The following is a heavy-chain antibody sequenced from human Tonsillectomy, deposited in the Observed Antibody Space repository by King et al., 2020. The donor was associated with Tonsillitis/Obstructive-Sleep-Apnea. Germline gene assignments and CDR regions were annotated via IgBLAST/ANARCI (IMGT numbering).Heavy chain of an antibody. CDR1: GYTFTSYD. CDR2: SRPNNGDT. V-gene: IGHV1-18*01. D-gene: IGHD3-22*01. CDR3: ARDYYDSSGYYHGYFQH. J-gene: IGHJ1*01. Sequence: QLVQSGAEVKKPGASVKVSCKASGYTFTSYDITWLRQAPGQGLEWMGWSRPNNGDTNYAQKFQGRVTMTSDTSTNTAYMELRNLRSDDTAVYYCARDYYDSSGYYHGYFQHWGQGTLVTVSS.